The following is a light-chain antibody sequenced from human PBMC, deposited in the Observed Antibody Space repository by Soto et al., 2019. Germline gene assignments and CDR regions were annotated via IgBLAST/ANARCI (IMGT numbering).Light chain of an antibody. CDR2: GAS. V-gene: IGKV3-11*01. Sequence: EIVLTQSPATLSLSPGERATLSCRASQSVNDYLAWYQQKPGQATRLLIYGASNSATGIPVRFRGSGSGTDFTLTISSLEPEDFAVCYCQRRGRWPRTFGQGTKLEIK. CDR3: QRRGRWPRT. J-gene: IGKJ2*01. CDR1: QSVNDY.